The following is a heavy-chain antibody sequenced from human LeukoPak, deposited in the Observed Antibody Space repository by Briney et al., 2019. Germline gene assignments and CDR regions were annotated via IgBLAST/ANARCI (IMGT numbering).Heavy chain of an antibody. J-gene: IGHJ4*02. CDR2: IYYSGST. CDR1: GGPISSYY. V-gene: IGHV4-59*01. CDR3: ASVDYGDYYFDY. D-gene: IGHD4-17*01. Sequence: PSETLSLTCTVSGGPISSYYWTWIRQPPGKGLEWIGYIYYSGSTNYNPSLKSRVTISVDTSKNQFSLKLSSVTAADTAVYYCASVDYGDYYFDYWGQGTLVTVSS.